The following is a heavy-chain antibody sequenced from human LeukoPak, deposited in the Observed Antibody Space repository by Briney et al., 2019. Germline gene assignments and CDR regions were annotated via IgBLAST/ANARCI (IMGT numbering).Heavy chain of an antibody. D-gene: IGHD2-2*01. CDR3: AGNCSSTSCYSRGGAFDI. CDR2: ISGSGGST. J-gene: IGHJ3*02. Sequence: GGSLRLSCAASGFTFSSYAMSWVRQAPGKGLEWVSAISGSGGSTYYADSVKGRFTISRDNSKNTLYLQMNSLRAEDTAVYYCAGNCSSTSCYSRGGAFDIWSQGTMVTVSS. V-gene: IGHV3-23*01. CDR1: GFTFSSYA.